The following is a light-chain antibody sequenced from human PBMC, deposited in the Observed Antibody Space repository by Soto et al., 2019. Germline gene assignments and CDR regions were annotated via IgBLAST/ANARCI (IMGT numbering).Light chain of an antibody. Sequence: AIPMTQPPSSFSASTGDRVTINCRASQGISSYLAWYQQKPGKAPKLLIYAASTLQSGVPSRFSGSGSGTDFTLTISCLQSEDFATYYCQQSYSTPRTFGQGTRWIS. J-gene: IGKJ1*01. CDR1: QGISSY. CDR3: QQSYSTPRT. V-gene: IGKV1-8*01. CDR2: AAS.